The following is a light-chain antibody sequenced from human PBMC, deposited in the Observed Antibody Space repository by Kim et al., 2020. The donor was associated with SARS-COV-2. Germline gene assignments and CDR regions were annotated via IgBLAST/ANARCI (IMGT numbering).Light chain of an antibody. CDR1: QGISSH. CDR3: QHVYNYPIT. Sequence: IQLTQSPSSLSPSVGDRVTITCRASQGISSHLAWYQQKPGKAPNLLIYETSTLQSGVPSRFSGTGSGTEFTLTISSLQPEDFATYYCQHVYNYPITFGQGTRLEIK. V-gene: IGKV1-9*01. J-gene: IGKJ5*01. CDR2: ETS.